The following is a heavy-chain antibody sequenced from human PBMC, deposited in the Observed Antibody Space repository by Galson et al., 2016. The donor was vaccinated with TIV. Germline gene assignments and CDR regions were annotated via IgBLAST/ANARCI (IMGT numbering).Heavy chain of an antibody. D-gene: IGHD2-21*02. CDR1: GFSLSSNGVG. Sequence: PALVKPTQTVTLTCTFSGFSLSSNGVGVGWIRQPPGKALEWLALIYWDDEKRYNPSLESRLSNIKDTSKNKVVLTLTNVDPVDTATYYCAHRRPLTYYFDFWGRGSLVTVSS. CDR2: IYWDDEK. V-gene: IGHV2-5*02. CDR3: AHRRPLTYYFDF. J-gene: IGHJ4*02.